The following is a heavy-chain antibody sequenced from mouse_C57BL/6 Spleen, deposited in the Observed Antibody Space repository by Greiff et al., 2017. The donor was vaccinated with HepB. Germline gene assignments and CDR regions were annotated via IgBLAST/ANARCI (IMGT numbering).Heavy chain of an antibody. V-gene: IGHV1-62-2*01. D-gene: IGHD1-1*01. Sequence: VQLQQSGAELVKPGASVKLSCKASGYTFTEYTIHWVKQRSGQGLEWIGWFYPGSGSIKYNEKFKDKATLTADKSSSTVYMELSRLTSEDSAVYFCARHGARVGTVVAQPYYFDYWGQGTTLTVSS. J-gene: IGHJ2*01. CDR3: ARHGARVGTVVAQPYYFDY. CDR2: FYPGSGSI. CDR1: GYTFTEYT.